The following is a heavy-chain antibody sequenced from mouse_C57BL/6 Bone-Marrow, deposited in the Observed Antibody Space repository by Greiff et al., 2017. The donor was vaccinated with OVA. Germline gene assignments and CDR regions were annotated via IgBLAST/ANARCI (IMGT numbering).Heavy chain of an antibody. V-gene: IGHV1-59*01. J-gene: IGHJ2*01. Sequence: QVQLQQPGAELVRPGTSVKLSCKASGYTFTSYWMHWVKQRPGQGLEWIGVIDPSDSYTNYTQKFKGKATLTVDTSSSTAYMQLSSLTSEDSAVYYCARAGVDYYGKDYWGQGTTLTVSS. CDR2: IDPSDSYT. CDR1: GYTFTSYW. D-gene: IGHD1-1*01. CDR3: ARAGVDYYGKDY.